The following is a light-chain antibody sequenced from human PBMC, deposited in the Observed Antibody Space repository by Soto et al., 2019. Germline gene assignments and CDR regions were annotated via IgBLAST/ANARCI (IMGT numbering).Light chain of an antibody. CDR2: GAS. J-gene: IGKJ5*01. CDR3: QHYVERSPIT. CDR1: QRLSASD. Sequence: EIVLTQSPGTLSLSPGERATLSCRASQRLSASDIAWYQQKPGQAPRLLISGASSRATGIPDRFSGSGSGTDFTLTISRLEPEDFALYYCQHYVERSPITFGQGTRLEI. V-gene: IGKV3-20*01.